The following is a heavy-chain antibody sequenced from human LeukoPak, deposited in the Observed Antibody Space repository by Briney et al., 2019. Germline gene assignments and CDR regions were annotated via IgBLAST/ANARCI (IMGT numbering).Heavy chain of an antibody. Sequence: KTSGTLSLTCVVSGGPITNDNWWNWVRQPPGKGLEWIGEIHHTGRTSYNPSLKSRVTISVDKSKNEFSLKVTSVTAADTAMYYCARQTFGALYFDSWGQGALVIVSS. CDR2: IHHTGRT. CDR1: GGPITNDNW. J-gene: IGHJ4*02. V-gene: IGHV4-4*02. CDR3: ARQTFGALYFDS. D-gene: IGHD3-10*01.